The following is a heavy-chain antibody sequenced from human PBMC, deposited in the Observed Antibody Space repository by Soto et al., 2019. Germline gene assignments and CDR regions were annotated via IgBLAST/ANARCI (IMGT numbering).Heavy chain of an antibody. CDR1: GYTFTSYD. V-gene: IGHV1-8*01. J-gene: IGHJ5*02. Sequence: ASAKVSCKASGYTFTSYDINSVRHSTGQGLEWMGWMNPNSGNTGYAHKFQGRVTMTRNTSISTAYMELSSLRSEDTAVYYCARGGPVDIVVVVAGTLGWFDPWGQGTLVTVS. D-gene: IGHD2-15*01. CDR2: MNPNSGNT. CDR3: ARGGPVDIVVVVAGTLGWFDP.